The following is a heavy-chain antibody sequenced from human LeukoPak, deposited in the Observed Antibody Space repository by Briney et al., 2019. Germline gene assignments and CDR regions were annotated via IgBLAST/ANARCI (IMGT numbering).Heavy chain of an antibody. Sequence: WRALRLSCAASGFTLSRYGMHWVRQAPGKGLEWVAVISYDGSNKYYADSVKGRFTISRDNAKNSLYLQMNSLRAEDTAVYYCARFPDTYYYGSGSYNAGYYFDYWGQGTLVTVSS. CDR3: ARFPDTYYYGSGSYNAGYYFDY. CDR2: ISYDGSNK. V-gene: IGHV3-30*03. D-gene: IGHD3-10*01. CDR1: GFTLSRYG. J-gene: IGHJ4*02.